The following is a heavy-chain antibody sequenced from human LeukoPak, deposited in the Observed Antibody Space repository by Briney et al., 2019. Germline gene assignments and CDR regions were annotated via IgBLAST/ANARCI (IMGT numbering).Heavy chain of an antibody. CDR1: GGSISSYY. CDR2: IYYSGNT. CDR3: ARGPSSGYSYG. Sequence: PSETLSLICTVSGGSISSYYWSWIRQPPGKGLEWIGYIYYSGNTNYNPSLKSRVTISVDTSKNQFSLNLSSVTAADTAVYYCARGPSSGYSYGWGQGTLVTVSS. J-gene: IGHJ4*02. D-gene: IGHD5-18*01. V-gene: IGHV4-59*01.